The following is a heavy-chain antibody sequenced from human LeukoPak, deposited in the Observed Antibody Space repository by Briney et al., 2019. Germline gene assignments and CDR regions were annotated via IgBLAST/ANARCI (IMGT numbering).Heavy chain of an antibody. Sequence: ASVKVSCKPSGYTFTGNYIHWVRQAPGQGLEWMGWIDPNSGGTTYAQKFQGRVTMTRDTSISTAYMELSRLRSDDTAVYYCVRGNMGTQFDYWGQGTLVTVSS. V-gene: IGHV1-2*02. CDR1: GYTFTGNY. J-gene: IGHJ4*02. CDR2: IDPNSGGT. CDR3: VRGNMGTQFDY. D-gene: IGHD7-27*01.